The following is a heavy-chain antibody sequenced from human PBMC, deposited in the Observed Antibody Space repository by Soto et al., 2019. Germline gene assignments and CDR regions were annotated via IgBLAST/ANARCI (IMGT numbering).Heavy chain of an antibody. Sequence: GGSLRLSCAVSGFTVSNNYMSWVRQAPGKGLEGVSVIYSGGYTAYGDSVKGRFTISRDNSKNTLYLQMNSLRADDTAVYYCARGRSYGSGSYYNPDDAFDIWGQGTMVTVSS. CDR3: ARGRSYGSGSYYNPDDAFDI. J-gene: IGHJ3*02. CDR2: IYSGGYT. D-gene: IGHD3-10*01. V-gene: IGHV3-53*01. CDR1: GFTVSNNY.